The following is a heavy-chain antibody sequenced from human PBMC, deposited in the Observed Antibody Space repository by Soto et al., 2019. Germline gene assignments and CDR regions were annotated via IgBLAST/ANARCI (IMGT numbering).Heavy chain of an antibody. J-gene: IGHJ6*02. CDR2: IWYDGSNK. Sequence: QVQLVESGGGVVQPGRSLRLSCAASGFTFSSYGMHWVRQAPGKGLEWVAVIWYDGSNKYYADTVKGRFTISRDNSTNTLYLQMNSLRAEDTAVYYCARKGHCSGGSCYQYYYYGMDVWGQGTTVTVSS. CDR1: GFTFSSYG. V-gene: IGHV3-33*01. CDR3: ARKGHCSGGSCYQYYYYGMDV. D-gene: IGHD2-15*01.